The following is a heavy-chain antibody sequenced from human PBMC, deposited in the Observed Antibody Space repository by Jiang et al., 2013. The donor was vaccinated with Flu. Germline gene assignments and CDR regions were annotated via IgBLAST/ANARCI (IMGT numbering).Heavy chain of an antibody. CDR3: ARSTTGYSYGSNALDI. Sequence: NYNPSLRSRVTISRDTSKNQFSLKLNSVTAADTAVYYCARSTTGYSYGSNALDIWGQGTMVTVSS. J-gene: IGHJ3*02. V-gene: IGHV4-59*01. D-gene: IGHD5-18*01.